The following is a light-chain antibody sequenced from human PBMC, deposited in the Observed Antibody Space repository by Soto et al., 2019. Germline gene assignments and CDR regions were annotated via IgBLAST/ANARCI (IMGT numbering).Light chain of an antibody. Sequence: SYELTQPPSVSVAPGQTARIACGGNNIGGRNVHWYQQKPGQAPVLVVYDDSDRPSGIPERISGSKSGNTAALTISRVEAGDEADYYCMLSYTGARPVVFGGGTKLTVL. CDR3: MLSYTGARPVV. V-gene: IGLV3-21*02. CDR1: NIGGRN. CDR2: DDS. J-gene: IGLJ2*01.